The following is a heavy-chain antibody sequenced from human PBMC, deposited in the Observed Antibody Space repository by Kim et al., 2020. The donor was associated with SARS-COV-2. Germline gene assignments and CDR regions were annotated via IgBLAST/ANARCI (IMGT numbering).Heavy chain of an antibody. CDR1: GFTFDDYA. Sequence: GGSLRLSCAASGFTFDDYAMHWVRQAPGKGLEWVSLISGDGGSTYYADSVKGRFTISRDNSKNSLYLQMNSLRTEDTALYYCAKDISGGLFEYYFDYWGQGTLVTVSS. J-gene: IGHJ4*02. V-gene: IGHV3-43*02. CDR2: ISGDGGST. CDR3: AKDISGGLFEYYFDY.